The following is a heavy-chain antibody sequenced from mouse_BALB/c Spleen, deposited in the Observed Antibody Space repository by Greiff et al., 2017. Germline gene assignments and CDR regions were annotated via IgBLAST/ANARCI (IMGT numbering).Heavy chain of an antibody. Sequence: QVQLQQSGAELVKPGASVKLSCKASGYTFTSYYMYWVKQRPGQGLEWIGEINPSNGGTTFNEKFKSKATLTVDKSSSTAYMQLSSLTSEDSAVYYCTRSTMITRDFDYWGQGTTHTVSS. V-gene: IGHV1S81*02. J-gene: IGHJ2*01. CDR1: GYTFTSYY. CDR2: INPSNGGT. D-gene: IGHD2-4*01. CDR3: TRSTMITRDFDY.